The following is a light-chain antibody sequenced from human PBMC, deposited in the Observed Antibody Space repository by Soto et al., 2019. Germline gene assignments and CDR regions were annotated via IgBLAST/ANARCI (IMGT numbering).Light chain of an antibody. V-gene: IGKV3-11*01. CDR1: QSVSSD. CDR2: DAS. CDR3: QQRRNSLIT. J-gene: IGKJ5*01. Sequence: IVLTQSPATLSLSPGERATISCRASQSVSSDLAWYQQKAGQAPRLLIYDASNRATGIPARFSGSGSGTDFTLTISSLEPEDFAVYYCQQRRNSLITFGQGTRLESK.